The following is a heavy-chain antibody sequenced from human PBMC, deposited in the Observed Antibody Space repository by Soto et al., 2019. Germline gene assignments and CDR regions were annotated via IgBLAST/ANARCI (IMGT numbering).Heavy chain of an antibody. CDR1: GFTFSSYV. J-gene: IGHJ2*01. Sequence: GGSLRLSCAASGFTFSSYVMSWVRQAPGKGLEWVSAMSGSGGSTYYADSVKGRFTISRDNSKNTLYLQMNSLRAEDTAVYYCAQSAYGDYESWYFDLWGRGTLVTVSS. CDR2: MSGSGGST. V-gene: IGHV3-23*01. D-gene: IGHD4-17*01. CDR3: AQSAYGDYESWYFDL.